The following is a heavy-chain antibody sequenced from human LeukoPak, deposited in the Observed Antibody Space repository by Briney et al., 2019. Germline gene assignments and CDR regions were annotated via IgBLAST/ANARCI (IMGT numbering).Heavy chain of an antibody. CDR2: IYYSGST. J-gene: IGHJ5*02. V-gene: IGHV4-31*03. CDR1: GGSISSGGYY. Sequence: SQTLSLTRTVSGGSISSGGYYWSWIRQHPGKGLEWIGYIYYSGSTYYNPSLKSRVTISVDTSKNQFSLKLSSVTAADTAVYYCARVLPWDIVVVPAAIRRWFDPWGQGTLVTVSS. D-gene: IGHD2-2*02. CDR3: ARVLPWDIVVVPAAIRRWFDP.